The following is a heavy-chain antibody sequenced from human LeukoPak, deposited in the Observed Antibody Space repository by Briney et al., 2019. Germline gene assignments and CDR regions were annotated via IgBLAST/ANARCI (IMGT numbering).Heavy chain of an antibody. CDR1: GYTFTGYY. Sequence: ASVKVSCKASGYTFTGYYMHWVRQAPGQGLGWMGWINPNSGGTNYAQKFQGRVTMTRDTSISTAYMELSRLRSDDTAVYYCARPQGSGSYYYYFDYWGQGTLVTVSS. J-gene: IGHJ4*02. D-gene: IGHD3-10*01. CDR2: INPNSGGT. V-gene: IGHV1-2*02. CDR3: ARPQGSGSYYYYFDY.